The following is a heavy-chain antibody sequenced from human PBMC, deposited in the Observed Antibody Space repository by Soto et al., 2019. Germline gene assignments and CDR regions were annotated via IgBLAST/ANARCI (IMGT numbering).Heavy chain of an antibody. CDR2: INMDGTKT. CDR1: EFTVSKYW. D-gene: IGHD3-22*01. V-gene: IGHV3-74*01. CDR3: ARVYYYDSRSSSVNWFDP. J-gene: IGHJ5*02. Sequence: GGSLRLSCVASEFTVSKYWMHWVRQAPGKGLVWVSRINMDGTKTAYAESVKGRFTVSRDNANNIFFLQMNILGVEDTAFFYFARVYYYDSRSSSVNWFDPWGQGTLVTVSS.